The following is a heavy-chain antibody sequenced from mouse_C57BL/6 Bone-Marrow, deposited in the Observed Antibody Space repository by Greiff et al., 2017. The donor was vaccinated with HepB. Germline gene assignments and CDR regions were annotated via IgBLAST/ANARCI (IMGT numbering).Heavy chain of an antibody. Sequence: QVQLQQPGAELVKPGASVKLSCKASGYTFTSYWMHWVKQRPGQGLEWIGMIHPNSGSTNYNEKFKSKATLTVDKSSSTAYMQLSSLTSEDSAVYYCARSYYGSSYDYYAMDCWGQGTSVTVSS. CDR3: ARSYYGSSYDYYAMDC. V-gene: IGHV1-64*01. J-gene: IGHJ4*01. CDR2: IHPNSGST. CDR1: GYTFTSYW. D-gene: IGHD1-1*01.